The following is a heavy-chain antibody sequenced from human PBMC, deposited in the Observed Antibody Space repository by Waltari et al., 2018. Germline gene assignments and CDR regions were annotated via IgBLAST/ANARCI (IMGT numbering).Heavy chain of an antibody. D-gene: IGHD1-26*01. CDR1: GYTFTGHY. Sequence: QVQLVQSGAEVKKPGASVKVSCKASGYTFTGHYMHWVRQAPGQGLEWMGWINPNRGGTNYAQKFQGRVTMTRDTSISTAYMELSSLRSDDTAVYYCARYASGNYSQETDCWGQGTLVTVSS. CDR3: ARYASGNYSQETDC. J-gene: IGHJ4*02. CDR2: INPNRGGT. V-gene: IGHV1-2*02.